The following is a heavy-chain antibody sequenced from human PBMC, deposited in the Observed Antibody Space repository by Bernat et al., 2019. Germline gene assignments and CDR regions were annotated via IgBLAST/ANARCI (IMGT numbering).Heavy chain of an antibody. J-gene: IGHJ4*02. D-gene: IGHD3-22*01. CDR2: IYWDDEK. CDR1: GFSVSTGGVG. Sequence: QVTLKESGPTLVKPTQTLTLTCTLSGFSVSTGGVGVAWIRQPPGKALEWLAVIYWDDEKRYSPSLKSRLTITKDTSKNQVVLTVTNMDPVDTATYYCAHAVFSNSRRFRHLDNWGQGTLVTVSS. V-gene: IGHV2-5*02. CDR3: AHAVFSNSRRFRHLDN.